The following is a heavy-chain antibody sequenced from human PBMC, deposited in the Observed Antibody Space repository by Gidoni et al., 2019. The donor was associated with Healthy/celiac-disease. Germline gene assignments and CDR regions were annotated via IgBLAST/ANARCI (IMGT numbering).Heavy chain of an antibody. Sequence: QVQLQESGPGLVKPSETLSLTCTVSGGSISSYYWSWIRQPPGKGLEWIGYIYYSGSTNYNPSLKSRVTISVDTSKNQFSLKLSSVTAADTAVYYCARTTTASLWGSYRPTATFDYWGQGTLVTVSS. V-gene: IGHV4-59*01. CDR3: ARTTTASLWGSYRPTATFDY. CDR1: GGSISSYY. D-gene: IGHD3-16*02. J-gene: IGHJ4*02. CDR2: IYYSGST.